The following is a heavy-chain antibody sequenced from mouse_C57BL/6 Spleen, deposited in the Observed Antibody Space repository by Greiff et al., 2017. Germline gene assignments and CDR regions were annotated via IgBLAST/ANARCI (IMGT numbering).Heavy chain of an antibody. CDR2: ISSGSSTI. V-gene: IGHV5-17*01. CDR1: GFTFSDYG. J-gene: IGHJ4*01. Sequence: EVKLEESGGGLVKPGGSLKLSCAASGFTFSDYGMHWVRQAPEKGLEWVAYISSGSSTIYYADTVKGRFTISRDNAKNTLFLQMTSLRSEDTAMYYCARRSGSSPYYAMDYWGQGTSVTVSS. D-gene: IGHD1-1*01. CDR3: ARRSGSSPYYAMDY.